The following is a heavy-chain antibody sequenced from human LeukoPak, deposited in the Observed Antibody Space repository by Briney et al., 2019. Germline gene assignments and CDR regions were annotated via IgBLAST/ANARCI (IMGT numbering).Heavy chain of an antibody. CDR1: RFTFSDYG. CDR3: ARGAHKRDDYGGFFDY. CDR2: IRYDGSNK. V-gene: IGHV3-30*02. Sequence: GGSLRLSCAASRFTFSDYGLHWVRQAPGKGLEWVAFIRYDGSNKYYADSVKGRFTISRDNSKNTLYLQMSSLRAEDTAVYYCARGAHKRDDYGGFFDYWGQGTLVTVSS. J-gene: IGHJ4*02. D-gene: IGHD4/OR15-4a*01.